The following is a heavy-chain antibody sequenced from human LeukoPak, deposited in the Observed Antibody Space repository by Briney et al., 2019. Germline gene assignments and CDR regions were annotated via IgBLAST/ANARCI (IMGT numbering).Heavy chain of an antibody. Sequence: ETLSLTCTVSGGSISSYYWSWIRQPPGKGLEWVSGISESGGSTYYADSVKGRFTSSRDNSKNTLYLQMNNLRAEDTAAYYCAKGSFWGQGTLVTVSS. CDR1: GGSISSYY. V-gene: IGHV3-23*01. D-gene: IGHD3-10*01. CDR2: ISESGGST. CDR3: AKGSF. J-gene: IGHJ4*02.